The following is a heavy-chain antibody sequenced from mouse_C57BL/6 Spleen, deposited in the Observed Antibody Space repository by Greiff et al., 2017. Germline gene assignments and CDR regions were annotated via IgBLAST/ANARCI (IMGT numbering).Heavy chain of an antibody. CDR2: LAPSDSYT. CDR1: GYTFTSYW. J-gene: IGHJ2*01. CDR3: ARRGELRLRDY. Sequence: QVQLQQPGAELVKPGASVKLSCKASGYTFTSYWMQWVKPRPGQGLEWIGELAPSDSYTNSNQKFKGKATLTVDTSSSTAYMQLSSMTSEDAAVYYCARRGELRLRDYWGQGTTLTVSS. D-gene: IGHD3-2*02. V-gene: IGHV1-50*01.